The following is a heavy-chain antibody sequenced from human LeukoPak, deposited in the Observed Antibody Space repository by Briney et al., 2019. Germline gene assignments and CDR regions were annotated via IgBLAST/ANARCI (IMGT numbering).Heavy chain of an antibody. J-gene: IGHJ6*03. CDR1: GGTFSSYT. CDR2: IIPILGIA. D-gene: IGHD4-11*01. V-gene: IGHV1-69*04. Sequence: GASVKVSCKASGGTFSSYTISWVRQAPGQGLEWMGRIIPILGIANYAQKFQGRVTITAGKSTSTAYMELSSLRSEDTAVYYCARDFTVTTPLYYYYMDVWGKGTTVTVSS. CDR3: ARDFTVTTPLYYYYMDV.